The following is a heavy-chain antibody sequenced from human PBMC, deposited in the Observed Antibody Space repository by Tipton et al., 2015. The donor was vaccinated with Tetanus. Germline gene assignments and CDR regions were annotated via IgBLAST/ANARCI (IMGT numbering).Heavy chain of an antibody. V-gene: IGHV4-59*01. CDR1: GGSISNYY. CDR3: ARGNRGSSWFL. CDR2: IYYSGST. J-gene: IGHJ4*02. D-gene: IGHD6-13*01. Sequence: TLSLTCTVSGGSISNYYWSWIRQPPGKGLEWIGYIYYSGSTNYNPSLKSRVTISVDTSKNQFSLKLSSVTAADTAVYYCARGNRGSSWFLWGQGILVTVSS.